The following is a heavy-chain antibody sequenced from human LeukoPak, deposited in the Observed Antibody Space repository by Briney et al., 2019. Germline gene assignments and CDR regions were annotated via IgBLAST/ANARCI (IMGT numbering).Heavy chain of an antibody. CDR3: ARLYGDTSGYSLYFDY. Sequence: GESLKISCKGSGYTFTRYWIGWVRQKPGKGLEWMGIIYPGDSDARYSPSFQGQVTISADKSITTAYLQWSSLKASDTAMYYCARLYGDTSGYSLYFDYWGQGTLVTVSS. V-gene: IGHV5-51*01. J-gene: IGHJ4*02. CDR1: GYTFTRYW. CDR2: IYPGDSDA. D-gene: IGHD5-12*01.